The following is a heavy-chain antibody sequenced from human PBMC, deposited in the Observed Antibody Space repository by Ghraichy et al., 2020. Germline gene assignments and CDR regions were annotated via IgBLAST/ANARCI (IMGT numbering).Heavy chain of an antibody. Sequence: WGSLRLSCATSGFTFVNFAMNWVRQAPGKGPEWISVISGSGGTTHYADSVKGRFTVSRDNSRNTMYLNMNSLAAGDTAIYYCTKSMGQSSKWFVPWGQGTLVIVSS. CDR1: GFTFVNFA. J-gene: IGHJ5*02. CDR2: ISGSGGTT. D-gene: IGHD3-16*01. CDR3: TKSMGQSSKWFVP. V-gene: IGHV3-23*01.